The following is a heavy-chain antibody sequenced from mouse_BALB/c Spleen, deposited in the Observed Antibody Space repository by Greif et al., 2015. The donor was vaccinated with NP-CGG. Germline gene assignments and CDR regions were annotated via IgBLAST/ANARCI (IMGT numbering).Heavy chain of an antibody. CDR1: GSTFTSYV. J-gene: IGHJ2*01. D-gene: IGHD2-4*01. CDR3: ARGDYDRVFDD. CDR2: INPYNDGT. V-gene: IGHV1-14*01. Sequence: VQLQQSGPELVKPGASVKMSCKASGSTFTSYVMHWVKQKPGQGLEWIGYINPYNDGTKYNEKFKGKATLTSDKSSSTAYMELSSVTAEDSAVYYCARGDYDRVFDDWGQGTTLTVSS.